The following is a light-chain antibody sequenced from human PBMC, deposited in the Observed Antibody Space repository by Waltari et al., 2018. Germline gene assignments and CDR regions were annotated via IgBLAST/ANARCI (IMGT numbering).Light chain of an antibody. CDR3: QQRSNWPPWT. J-gene: IGKJ1*01. V-gene: IGKV3-11*01. Sequence: EIVLTQSPATLSLSPGESATLSCRASQNISTYLAWYQQTFGQASRLLVYDVSNRATGIPARFSGSGSGTDFTLTISSLEPEDFAVYYCQQRSNWPPWTFGQGTKVEIK. CDR1: QNISTY. CDR2: DVS.